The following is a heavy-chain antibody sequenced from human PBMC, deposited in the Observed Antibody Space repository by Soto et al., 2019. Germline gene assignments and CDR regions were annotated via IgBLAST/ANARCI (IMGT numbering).Heavy chain of an antibody. V-gene: IGHV3-30-3*01. J-gene: IGHJ4*02. CDR2: ISYDGSNK. Sequence: PGGSLRLSCAASGFTFSSYAMHWVRQDPGKGLEWVAVISYDGSNKYYADSVKGRFTISRDNSKNTLYLQMNSLRAEDTAVYYCARGRGYSYGYFDYWGQGTLVTVSS. CDR1: GFTFSSYA. D-gene: IGHD5-18*01. CDR3: ARGRGYSYGYFDY.